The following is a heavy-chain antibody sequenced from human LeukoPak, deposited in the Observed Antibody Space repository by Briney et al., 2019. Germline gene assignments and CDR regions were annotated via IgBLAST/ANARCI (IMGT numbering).Heavy chain of an antibody. Sequence: GRSLGLSGGASGWNSVDNAMHWVRQTPGKGLEWVSGISWNSGSIGYADSVKGRFTISRDNAKNSLYLQMNSLRAEDTALYYCAKDMDGSGSHYHYRFDYWGQGTLVTVSS. V-gene: IGHV3-9*01. J-gene: IGHJ4*02. CDR1: GWNSVDNA. D-gene: IGHD3-10*01. CDR3: AKDMDGSGSHYHYRFDY. CDR2: ISWNSGSI.